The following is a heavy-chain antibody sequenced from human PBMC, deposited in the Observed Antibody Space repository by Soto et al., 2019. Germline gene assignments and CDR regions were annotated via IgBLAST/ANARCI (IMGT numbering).Heavy chain of an antibody. D-gene: IGHD3-3*01. CDR2: INPATGAA. CDR3: ARGGGVGVAGSAAFDM. CDR1: GYPVTAYY. Sequence: QLHLVQSGAVVKKPGASVTVSCSASGYPVTAYYMHWVRQAPGRGLEWMGGINPATGAAKYTQTFQGRVTMTRDTSTGTVFMELGGLTSEDTAVFYFARGGGVGVAGSAAFDMWGQGTLVTVSS. V-gene: IGHV1-2*02. J-gene: IGHJ3*02.